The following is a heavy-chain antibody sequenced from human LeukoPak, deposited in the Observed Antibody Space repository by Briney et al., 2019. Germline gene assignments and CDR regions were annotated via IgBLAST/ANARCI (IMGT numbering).Heavy chain of an antibody. CDR2: ISSSGSTI. CDR1: GFTFSDYY. CDR3: AKDTPTYGGKGSIDY. Sequence: GGPLRLSCAASGFTFSDYYMSWIRQAPGKGLEWVSYISSSGSTIYYADSVKGRFTISRDNSKNTLFLQMNSLRAEDTAVYYCAKDTPTYGGKGSIDYWGQGTLVTVSS. J-gene: IGHJ4*02. V-gene: IGHV3-11*04. D-gene: IGHD4-23*01.